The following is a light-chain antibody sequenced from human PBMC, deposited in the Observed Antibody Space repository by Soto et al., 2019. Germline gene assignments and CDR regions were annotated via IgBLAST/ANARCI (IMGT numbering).Light chain of an antibody. Sequence: QSALTQPASVSGSPGQSIAISCTGSASDVGGYNYVSWYQQYPGKAPKLMIYEVSNRPSGVSNRFSGSKSDNTASLTISGLQAEDEADYYCSSYTNRNTRVFGTGTKVTVL. V-gene: IGLV2-14*01. J-gene: IGLJ1*01. CDR2: EVS. CDR3: SSYTNRNTRV. CDR1: ASDVGGYNY.